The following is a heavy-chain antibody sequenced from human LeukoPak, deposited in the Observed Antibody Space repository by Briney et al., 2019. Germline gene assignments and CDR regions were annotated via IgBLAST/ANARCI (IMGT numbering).Heavy chain of an antibody. CDR2: ISSSSSYI. J-gene: IGHJ4*02. D-gene: IGHD1-26*01. CDR3: VRDFVGASYYFDY. Sequence: PGGSLRLSCAASGFTFSSYSMNWVRQAPGKGLEWVSSISSSSSYIYYADSVKGRFTISRDNAKNSLYLQMSSLRAEDTAVYYCVRDFVGASYYFDYWGQGTLVTVSS. CDR1: GFTFSSYS. V-gene: IGHV3-21*01.